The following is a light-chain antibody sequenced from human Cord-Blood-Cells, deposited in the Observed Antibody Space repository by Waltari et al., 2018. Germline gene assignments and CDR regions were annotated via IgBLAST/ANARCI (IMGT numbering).Light chain of an antibody. CDR1: SSDVGGYNY. Sequence: QSALTQPPSASGSPGQSVTISCTGTSSDVGGYNYVSWYQQHPGKAPKLIIYEVSKRPSGVPDRFSGSKSGNTASLTVSGLQAEDEADYYCSSYAGSNNVWVFGGGTKLTVL. J-gene: IGLJ3*02. CDR3: SSYAGSNNVWV. CDR2: EVS. V-gene: IGLV2-8*01.